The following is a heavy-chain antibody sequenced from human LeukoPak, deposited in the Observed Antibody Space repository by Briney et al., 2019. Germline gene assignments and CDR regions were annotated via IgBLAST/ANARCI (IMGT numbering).Heavy chain of an antibody. CDR3: ARAAAYGMDV. CDR1: GFTFSSYW. Sequence: GGSLRLSCAASGFTFSSYWVSWVRQAPGKGLEWVANIKQDGSEKYYVDSVKGRFTISRDNAKNSLYLQMNSLRAEDTAVYYCARAAAYGMDVWGQGTTVTVSS. J-gene: IGHJ6*02. V-gene: IGHV3-7*01. CDR2: IKQDGSEK. D-gene: IGHD2-15*01.